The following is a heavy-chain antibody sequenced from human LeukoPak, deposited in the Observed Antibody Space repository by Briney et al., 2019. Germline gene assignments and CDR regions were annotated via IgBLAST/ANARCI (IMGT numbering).Heavy chain of an antibody. D-gene: IGHD3-10*01. Sequence: SETLSLTCTVSGGSISSGSYYWSWIRQPAGKGLEWIGRIYTSGSTNYNPSLKSRVTMSVDTSKNQFSLKLSSVTAADTAVYYCARDGGYGSGSYYFDYWGQGTLVTVSA. CDR2: IYTSGST. CDR3: ARDGGYGSGSYYFDY. J-gene: IGHJ4*02. CDR1: GGSISSGSYY. V-gene: IGHV4-61*02.